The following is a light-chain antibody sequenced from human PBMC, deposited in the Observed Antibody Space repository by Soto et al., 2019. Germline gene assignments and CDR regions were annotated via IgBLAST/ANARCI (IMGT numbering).Light chain of an antibody. J-gene: IGKJ2*01. Sequence: DIELTHSPCTLPLSPGVRATLYCTARQSFSSSYLAWYQHKPGQAPRLLIYGASSRATGIPDRFSGSGSGTDFTLTISRLDPDDDAVYYCQQYDTSPPLYTFGQGTKVDIK. CDR3: QQYDTSPPLYT. CDR2: GAS. V-gene: IGKV3-20*01. CDR1: QSFSSSY.